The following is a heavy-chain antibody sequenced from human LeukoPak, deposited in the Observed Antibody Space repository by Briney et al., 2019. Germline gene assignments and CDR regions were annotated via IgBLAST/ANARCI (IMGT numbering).Heavy chain of an antibody. CDR3: ATSQKGGTWVPYDY. Sequence: QSGGSLRLSCAASGFTFSSYAMSWVRQAPGKGLEWVSAISGSGGSTYYADSVKGRFTISRDNSKNTLYLQMNSLRAEDTAVYYCATSQKGGTWVPYDYWGQGTLVTVSS. CDR1: GFTFSSYA. CDR2: ISGSGGST. D-gene: IGHD3-16*01. J-gene: IGHJ4*02. V-gene: IGHV3-23*01.